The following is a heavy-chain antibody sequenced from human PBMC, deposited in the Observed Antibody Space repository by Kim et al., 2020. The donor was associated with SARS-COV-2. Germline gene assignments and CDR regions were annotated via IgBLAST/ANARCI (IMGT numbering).Heavy chain of an antibody. D-gene: IGHD5-12*01. CDR1: ELRVSTYA. CDR3: AKNQVGTSNIGYYFDS. V-gene: IGHV3-23*01. CDR2: VSGSGGST. Sequence: GGSLRLSCVASELRVSTYAMSWVRQSPGKGLEWVSSVSGSGGSTYYADSVEGRFTISRDTSKNTLFLQMNSLTVEDTAIYYCAKNQVGTSNIGYYFDSWGQGTLVTVSS. J-gene: IGHJ4*02.